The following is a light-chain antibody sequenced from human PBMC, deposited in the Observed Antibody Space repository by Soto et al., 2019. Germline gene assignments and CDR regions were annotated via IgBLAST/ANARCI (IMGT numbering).Light chain of an antibody. V-gene: IGKV1-39*01. CDR2: GAS. Sequence: DIQMTQSPSSLSTSVGDRVTITCRTSQSVSTYLNWYQQRPGKAPKLLIYGASSLQSGVPSRFSGSGSGTHFTLTISSLQPEDFATYYCQEGSTLLTFGGATKVEIK. CDR3: QEGSTLLT. CDR1: QSVSTY. J-gene: IGKJ4*01.